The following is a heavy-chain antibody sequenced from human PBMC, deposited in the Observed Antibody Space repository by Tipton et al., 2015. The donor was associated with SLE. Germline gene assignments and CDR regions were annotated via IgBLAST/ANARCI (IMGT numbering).Heavy chain of an antibody. CDR3: ARGGYGDYPYY. Sequence: TLSLTCTVSGGSISSGGYYWSWIRQPPGKGLEWIGYIYYSGSTKYNPSLKSRVTISVDTSKNQFSLKLSSVTAADTAVYYCARGGYGDYPYYWGQGTLVTVSS. CDR1: GGSISSGGYY. CDR2: IYYSGST. J-gene: IGHJ4*02. D-gene: IGHD4-17*01. V-gene: IGHV4-61*08.